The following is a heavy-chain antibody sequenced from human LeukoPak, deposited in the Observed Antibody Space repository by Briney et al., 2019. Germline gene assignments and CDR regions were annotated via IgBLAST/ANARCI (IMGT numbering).Heavy chain of an antibody. D-gene: IGHD5-12*01. J-gene: IGHJ2*01. CDR1: GASFSGYY. CDR2: INHSGST. V-gene: IGHV4-34*01. Sequence: SETLSLTCAVYGASFSGYYWSWIRQPPGKRLEWIGEINHSGSTNYNPSLKSRLTISIEKSKNQFSLDLSSVTAADTAIYYCVSRGYGGYDLYWYFDLWGRGTLVTVSS. CDR3: VSRGYGGYDLYWYFDL.